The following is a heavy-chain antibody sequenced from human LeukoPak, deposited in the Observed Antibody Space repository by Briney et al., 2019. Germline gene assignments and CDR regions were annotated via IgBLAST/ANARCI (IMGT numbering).Heavy chain of an antibody. J-gene: IGHJ6*02. Sequence: GVLRLSCAASGFTFSTYSMNWVRQAPGKGLEWVSSISSSNGYIYYADSVRGRFTISRNNAKNSLYLQMSSLRAEDTAVYYCARDHGDFWSGYSSYGMDVWGQGTTVTVSS. CDR3: ARDHGDFWSGYSSYGMDV. V-gene: IGHV3-21*01. CDR1: GFTFSTYS. CDR2: ISSSNGYI. D-gene: IGHD3-3*01.